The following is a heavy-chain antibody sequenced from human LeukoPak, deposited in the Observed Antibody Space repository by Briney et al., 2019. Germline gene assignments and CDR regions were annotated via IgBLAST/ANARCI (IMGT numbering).Heavy chain of an antibody. Sequence: PSETLSLTCTVSGGSISSYYWSWIRQPPGKGLEWIGYIYYSWSTNYNPSLKSRVTISVDTSKNQFSLKLSSVTAADTAVYYCARETSQKGAHYMDVWGKGTTVTISS. CDR1: GGSISSYY. CDR2: IYYSWST. D-gene: IGHD3-16*01. CDR3: ARETSQKGAHYMDV. V-gene: IGHV4-59*01. J-gene: IGHJ6*03.